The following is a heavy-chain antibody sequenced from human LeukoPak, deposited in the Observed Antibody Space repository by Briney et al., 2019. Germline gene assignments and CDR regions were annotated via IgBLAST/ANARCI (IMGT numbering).Heavy chain of an antibody. Sequence: ASVKVSCKASGYTFTDYYMHWVRQAPGQGLEWMVWINFNSGGTNFAQRFQGRVTMTRDTSISTAYMDLSRLISDDTAVYYCARDAGYCTGGSCWYFDHWGQGTLVTVSS. V-gene: IGHV1-2*02. CDR1: GYTFTDYY. CDR3: ARDAGYCTGGSCWYFDH. D-gene: IGHD2-15*01. CDR2: INFNSGGT. J-gene: IGHJ4*02.